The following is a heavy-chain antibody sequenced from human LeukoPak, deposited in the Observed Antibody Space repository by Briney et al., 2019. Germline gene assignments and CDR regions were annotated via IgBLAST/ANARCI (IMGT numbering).Heavy chain of an antibody. V-gene: IGHV3-23*01. CDR3: AKDPHTGYSFAY. D-gene: IGHD5-18*01. Sequence: GGSLRLSCVFSGFTFSSYAMSWVRQAPGKGLEWVSSLSGSGGSTYYADSVKGRFTISRDNSKNTLYLQMNGLRVEDTAVYYCAKDPHTGYSFAYWGQGTLVTVSS. CDR1: GFTFSSYA. J-gene: IGHJ4*02. CDR2: LSGSGGST.